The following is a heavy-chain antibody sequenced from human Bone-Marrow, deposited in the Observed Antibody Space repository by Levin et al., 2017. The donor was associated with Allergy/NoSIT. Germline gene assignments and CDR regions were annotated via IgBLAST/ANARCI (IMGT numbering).Heavy chain of an antibody. CDR2: INHSGST. Sequence: SETLSLTCAVYGGSFSGYYWSWIRQPPGKGLEWIGEINHSGSTNYNPSLKSRVTISVDTSKNQFSLKLSSVTAADTAVYYCARETTVTPYYFDYWGQGTLVTVSS. CDR1: GGSFSGYY. V-gene: IGHV4-34*01. CDR3: ARETTVTPYYFDY. D-gene: IGHD4-17*01. J-gene: IGHJ4*02.